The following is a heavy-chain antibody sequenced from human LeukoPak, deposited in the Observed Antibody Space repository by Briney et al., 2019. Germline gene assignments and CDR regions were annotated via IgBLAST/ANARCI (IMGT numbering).Heavy chain of an antibody. D-gene: IGHD3-9*01. CDR1: GFTFSSYG. CDR3: AIFYLYSDAFDI. CDR2: ISGSGGST. V-gene: IGHV3-23*01. J-gene: IGHJ3*02. Sequence: PGGSLRLSCAASGFTFSSYGMSWVRQAPGKGLEWVSAISGSGGSTYYADSVKGRFTISRDNSKNTLYLQMDSLRAEDTAVYYCAIFYLYSDAFDIWGQGTMVTVSS.